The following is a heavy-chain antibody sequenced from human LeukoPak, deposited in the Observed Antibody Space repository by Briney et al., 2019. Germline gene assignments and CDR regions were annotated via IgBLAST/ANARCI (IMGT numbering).Heavy chain of an antibody. V-gene: IGHV3-72*01. Sequence: GGSLRLSCAASGFTFSSYAMSWVRQAPGKGLEWVGRTRNKANSYTTEYAASVKGRFTISRDDSKNSLYLQMNSLKTEDTAVYYCATSYDFWSGYEEYWGQGTLVTVSS. CDR2: TRNKANSYTT. J-gene: IGHJ4*02. CDR1: GFTFSSYA. CDR3: ATSYDFWSGYEEY. D-gene: IGHD3-3*01.